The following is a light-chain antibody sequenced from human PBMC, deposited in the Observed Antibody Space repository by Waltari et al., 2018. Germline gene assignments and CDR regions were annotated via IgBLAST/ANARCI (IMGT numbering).Light chain of an antibody. CDR1: QSVKNNY. CDR3: QQYGSSPPYT. V-gene: IGKV3-20*01. CDR2: DAS. J-gene: IGKJ2*01. Sequence: EIVLTQSPGTLTLSPGERATLSSRASQSVKNNYLAWYHQKPGQAPRLLIFDASSRATGIPDRFSGSGSGTDFTLTISRLEPEDFAVYYCQQYGSSPPYTFGQGTKLEIK.